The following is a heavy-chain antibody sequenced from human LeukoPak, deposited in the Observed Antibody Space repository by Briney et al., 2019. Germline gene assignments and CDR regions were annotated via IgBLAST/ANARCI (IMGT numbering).Heavy chain of an antibody. Sequence: SETLSLTCTVSGGSITSYYWSWIRQPPGRGLEWIGYIYYSGTTSYNPSLKSRVTISVDTSKNQFSLKLTSVTAADTAVYYCARDPRSGNYLDYWGQGTLVTVSS. J-gene: IGHJ4*02. D-gene: IGHD3-10*01. CDR1: GGSITSYY. CDR2: IYYSGTT. V-gene: IGHV4-59*01. CDR3: ARDPRSGNYLDY.